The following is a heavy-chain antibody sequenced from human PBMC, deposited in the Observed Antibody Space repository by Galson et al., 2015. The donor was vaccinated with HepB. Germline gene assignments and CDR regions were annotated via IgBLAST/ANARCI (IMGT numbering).Heavy chain of an antibody. CDR1: GGSIRSGGYS. Sequence: LSLTCAVSGGSIRSGGYSWSWLRQPPGKGLEWIGYIYHSGSTYYNPSLKSRVTISVDRSKNQFSLKLSSVTAADTAVYYCARGIYYDSSGYYYGPADAFDIWGQGTMVTVSS. CDR3: ARGIYYDSSGYYYGPADAFDI. J-gene: IGHJ3*02. V-gene: IGHV4-30-2*01. CDR2: IYHSGST. D-gene: IGHD3-22*01.